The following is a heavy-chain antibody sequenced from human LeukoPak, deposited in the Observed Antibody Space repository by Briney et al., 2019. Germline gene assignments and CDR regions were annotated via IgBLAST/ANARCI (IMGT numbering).Heavy chain of an antibody. D-gene: IGHD3-3*01. V-gene: IGHV3-7*01. CDR1: GFTFSDFW. CDR3: VKDQDYDFWSGRGYFDL. CDR2: IKEDGTEK. Sequence: QTGGSLRLSCAGSGFTFSDFWMTWVRQTPGKGLEWVANIKEDGTEKNLVDSVKGRFTISRDNTKNTLYLQMNSLRAEDTAVYYCVKDQDYDFWSGRGYFDLWGRGTLVTVSS. J-gene: IGHJ2*01.